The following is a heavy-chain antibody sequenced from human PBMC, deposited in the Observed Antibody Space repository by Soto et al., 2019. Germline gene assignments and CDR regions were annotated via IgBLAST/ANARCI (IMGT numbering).Heavy chain of an antibody. CDR3: ARVGLVYYDSSGYYFYSHDAFDI. J-gene: IGHJ3*02. CDR1: GYTFTSYG. V-gene: IGHV1-18*01. Sequence: ASVKVACKASGYTFTSYGISWVRQAPGQGLEWMGWISAYNGNTNYAQKLQGRVTMTTDTSTSTAYMELRSLRSDDTAVYYCARVGLVYYDSSGYYFYSHDAFDIWGQGTMVTVSS. CDR2: ISAYNGNT. D-gene: IGHD3-22*01.